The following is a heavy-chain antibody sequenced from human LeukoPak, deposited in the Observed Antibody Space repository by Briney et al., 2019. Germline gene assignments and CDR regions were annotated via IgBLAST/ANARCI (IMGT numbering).Heavy chain of an antibody. CDR3: ARVAVSGPTGWFDS. CDR2: ISSTSAYI. V-gene: IGHV3-21*01. J-gene: IGHJ5*01. Sequence: GGSLRLSCAGSGFALRSYSLSWVRQAPGKGLEWVSSISSTSAYIYYADSVKGRFTISRDNVDNVVYLQMNSLGAEDTAVYYCARVAVSGPTGWFDSWGQGTLVIVSS. CDR1: GFALRSYS. D-gene: IGHD2-8*02.